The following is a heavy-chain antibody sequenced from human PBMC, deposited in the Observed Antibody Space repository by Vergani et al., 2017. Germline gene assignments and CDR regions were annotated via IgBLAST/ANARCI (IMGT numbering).Heavy chain of an antibody. CDR2: IFPGDSEV. J-gene: IGHJ3*01. Sequence: EKQLVQSGSETKKPGESLKISCKGSGFSFSTYWIGWVRQMPGKGLEWMGLIFPGDSEVKSNPTFRGQVIFSVDTSVNTAYLQWRSLQASDTATYFCASGGHGSENGGALQLWGQGTNITVSS. V-gene: IGHV5-51*01. CDR3: ASGGHGSENGGALQL. D-gene: IGHD3-10*01. CDR1: GFSFSTYW.